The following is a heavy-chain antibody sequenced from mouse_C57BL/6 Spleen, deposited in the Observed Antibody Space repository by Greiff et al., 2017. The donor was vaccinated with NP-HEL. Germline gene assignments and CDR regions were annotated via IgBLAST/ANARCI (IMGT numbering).Heavy chain of an antibody. Sequence: QVQLQQPGAELLMPGASVKLSCKASGYTFTSYWMHWVKQRPGQGLEWIGEIDPSDSYTNYNQKFKGKSTLTVDKSSSTAYMQLSSLTSEDSAVYYCARESYYGSRYYAMDYWGQGTSVTVSS. CDR3: ARESYYGSRYYAMDY. CDR2: IDPSDSYT. V-gene: IGHV1-69*01. J-gene: IGHJ4*01. CDR1: GYTFTSYW. D-gene: IGHD1-1*01.